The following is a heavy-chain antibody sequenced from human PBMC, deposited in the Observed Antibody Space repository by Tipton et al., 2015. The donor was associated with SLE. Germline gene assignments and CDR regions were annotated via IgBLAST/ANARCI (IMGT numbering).Heavy chain of an antibody. D-gene: IGHD5-18*01. CDR3: ARDGIPLPGYFYYGMDV. CDR2: IYYSGST. J-gene: IGHJ6*02. V-gene: IGHV4-61*01. CDR1: GGSISSSSYY. Sequence: TLSLTCTVSGGSISSSSYYWSWIRQPPGKGLEWIGYIYYSGSTNYNPSLKSRVTISVDTSKNQFSLKLSSVTAADTAVYYCARDGIPLPGYFYYGMDVWGQGTTVTVSS.